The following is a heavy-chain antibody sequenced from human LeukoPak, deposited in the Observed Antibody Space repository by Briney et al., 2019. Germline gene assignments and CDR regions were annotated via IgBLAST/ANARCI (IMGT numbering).Heavy chain of an antibody. CDR2: VFYTGST. V-gene: IGHV4-59*08. CDR3: ARILTGWALDI. Sequence: TSETLSLTCTVSGGSIGSSYWNWIRQPPGKGLEWIGYVFYTGSTDYNPSLKSRVTISVDTSKNQFSLRLTSVTAADTAVYYCARILTGWALDIWGPGTMVTVSS. CDR1: GGSIGSSY. J-gene: IGHJ3*02. D-gene: IGHD3-9*01.